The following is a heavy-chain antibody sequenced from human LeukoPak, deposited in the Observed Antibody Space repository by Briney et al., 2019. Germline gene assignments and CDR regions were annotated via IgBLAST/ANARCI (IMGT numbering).Heavy chain of an antibody. V-gene: IGHV3-9*01. J-gene: IGHJ4*02. CDR3: AKWDYGGNSGSY. Sequence: GGSLRLSCAASGFTFDDYAMHWVRQAPGTGLEWVSGISWNSGSIGYADSVKGRFTISRDNAKNSLYLQMNSLRAEDTALYYCAKWDYGGNSGSYWGQGTLVTVSS. CDR1: GFTFDDYA. CDR2: ISWNSGSI. D-gene: IGHD4-23*01.